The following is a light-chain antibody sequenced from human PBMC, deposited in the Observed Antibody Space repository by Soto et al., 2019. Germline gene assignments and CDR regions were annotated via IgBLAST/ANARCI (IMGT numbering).Light chain of an antibody. CDR2: ENN. V-gene: IGLV1-51*02. Sequence: QSVLTQPPSVSAAPGQKVTISCSGSSSNIGNNYVSWYQQLPGTAPNLLIYENNKRPSGIPDRFSGSKSGTSATLGITGLQTGDEADYYCGTWDSSLSAFYVFGTGTKLTVL. CDR3: GTWDSSLSAFYV. J-gene: IGLJ1*01. CDR1: SSNIGNNY.